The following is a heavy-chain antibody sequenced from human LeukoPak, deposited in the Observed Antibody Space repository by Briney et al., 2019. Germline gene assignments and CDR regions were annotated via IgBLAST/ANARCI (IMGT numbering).Heavy chain of an antibody. J-gene: IGHJ6*02. V-gene: IGHV3-7*01. CDR3: AWYGVTHGLDV. Sequence: GGSLRLSCAASGFSLSNYWMSWVRQAPGKGLEWVANINQDGSDKYYVDSVMGRFTISKDNAKNSVYLQMNSLRPEDTAIYYCAWYGVTHGLDVWGRGTTVTVSS. CDR1: GFSLSNYW. D-gene: IGHD3-10*01. CDR2: INQDGSDK.